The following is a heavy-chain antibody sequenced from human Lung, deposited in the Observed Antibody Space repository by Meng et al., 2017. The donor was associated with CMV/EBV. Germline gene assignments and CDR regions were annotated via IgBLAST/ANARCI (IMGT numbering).Heavy chain of an antibody. Sequence: SCAASGFTFSSYWMSWVRQAPGKGLEWVANINQDGSEKYYVDSVEGRFTISRDNAKDSLYLQMNALRAEDTAVYYCARRPWGLDVWGQGTTVTSP. CDR2: INQDGSEK. CDR1: GFTFSSYW. V-gene: IGHV3-7*01. CDR3: ARRPWGLDV. J-gene: IGHJ6*02.